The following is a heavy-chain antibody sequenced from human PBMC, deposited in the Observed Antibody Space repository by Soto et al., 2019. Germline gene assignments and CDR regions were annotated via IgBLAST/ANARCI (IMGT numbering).Heavy chain of an antibody. Sequence: EVQLVESGGGLVQPGGSLRLSCAASGFTFSSYWMHWVRQAPGKGLVWVSRINSDGSSTSYADSVKGRFTISRDNAKNTLYLQMNRLRAEDTAVYYCARSTYYYDSSGLGDAFDIWGQGTMVTVSS. J-gene: IGHJ3*02. V-gene: IGHV3-74*01. CDR1: GFTFSSYW. D-gene: IGHD3-22*01. CDR3: ARSTYYYDSSGLGDAFDI. CDR2: INSDGSST.